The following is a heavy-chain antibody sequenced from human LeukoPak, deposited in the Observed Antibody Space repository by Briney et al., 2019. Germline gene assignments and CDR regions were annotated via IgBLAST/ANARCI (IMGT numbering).Heavy chain of an antibody. D-gene: IGHD6-19*01. CDR2: ISGSGGSA. CDR3: ANHPGIAVAGYFDY. CDR1: GFTFSRYA. J-gene: IGHJ4*02. V-gene: IGHV3-23*01. Sequence: GGSLRLSCAASGFTFSRYAMSWVRQAPGKGPEWVSAISGSGGSAYYADSVKGRFTISRDNSKNTLYLQMNSLRAEDTAVYYCANHPGIAVAGYFDYWGQGTLVTVSS.